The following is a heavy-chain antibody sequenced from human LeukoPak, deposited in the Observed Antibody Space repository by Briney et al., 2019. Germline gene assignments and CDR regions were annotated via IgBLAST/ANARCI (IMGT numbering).Heavy chain of an antibody. Sequence: ASVKVSCTASGYTFTSYGISWVRQAPGQGLEWMGWISAYNGNTNYAQKLQGRVTMTTDTSTSAAYMELRSLRSDDTAVYYCARGLYSSSDLTGIDYWGQGTLVTVSS. CDR2: ISAYNGNT. D-gene: IGHD6-13*01. CDR1: GYTFTSYG. J-gene: IGHJ4*02. CDR3: ARGLYSSSDLTGIDY. V-gene: IGHV1-18*01.